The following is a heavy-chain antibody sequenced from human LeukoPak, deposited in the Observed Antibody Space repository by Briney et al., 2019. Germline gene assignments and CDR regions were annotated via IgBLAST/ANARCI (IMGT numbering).Heavy chain of an antibody. V-gene: IGHV3-21*01. CDR2: ISGSGSHI. J-gene: IGHJ3*01. CDR1: GFIFSSYA. Sequence: GGSLRLSCAASGFIFSSYAMNWVRQAPGKGLEWVSSISGSGSHIHYADSMKGRSTISRDNAKKSVYLHMSRLRAEDTAVYYCARGLGSGDYVANAFDFWGRGTTVSVS. D-gene: IGHD4-17*01. CDR3: ARGLGSGDYVANAFDF.